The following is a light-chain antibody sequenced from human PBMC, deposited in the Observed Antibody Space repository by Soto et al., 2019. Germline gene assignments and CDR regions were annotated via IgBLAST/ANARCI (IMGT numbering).Light chain of an antibody. J-gene: IGKJ4*01. CDR1: QSVTSSY. V-gene: IGKV3-20*01. CDR2: GAS. Sequence: EIVLTQSPGTLSLSPGERDTLSCRASQSVTSSYLAWYQQKPGQAPRLLIYGASSRATGIPDRFSGSGSGTDFTLTISRLEPEDSAVYYCQQYGSSPLTFGGGTKVDIK. CDR3: QQYGSSPLT.